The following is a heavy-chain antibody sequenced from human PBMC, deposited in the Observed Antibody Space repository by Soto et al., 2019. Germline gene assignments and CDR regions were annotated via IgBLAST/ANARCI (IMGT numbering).Heavy chain of an antibody. Sequence: EEQVVESGGGLVQPGGSLRLSCAASGFSISHSWMSWVRQAPGKGLEWVANIKEDGSEQNYVDSLKGRFTISRDNAKNSLYLQMNSLRADDPAVYYCANTVVRGLGTTVTVSS. CDR2: IKEDGSEQ. CDR1: GFSISHSW. CDR3: ANTVV. J-gene: IGHJ6*01. V-gene: IGHV3-7*05. D-gene: IGHD3-10*01.